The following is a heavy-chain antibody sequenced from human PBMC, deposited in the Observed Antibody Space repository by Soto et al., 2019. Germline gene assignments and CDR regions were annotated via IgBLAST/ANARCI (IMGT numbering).Heavy chain of an antibody. Sequence: QVQLQESGPGLVKPSETLSLTCTVSGGSISSYYWSWIRQPPGKGLEWIGYIYYSGSTNYNPSLKGRVTISVDTAKNQFSLNLGSVTAADTAVYYCARSGGSYSFDCLGQGNLVNVSS. CDR3: ARSGGSYSFDC. V-gene: IGHV4-59*01. D-gene: IGHD1-26*01. J-gene: IGHJ4*02. CDR2: IYYSGST. CDR1: GGSISSYY.